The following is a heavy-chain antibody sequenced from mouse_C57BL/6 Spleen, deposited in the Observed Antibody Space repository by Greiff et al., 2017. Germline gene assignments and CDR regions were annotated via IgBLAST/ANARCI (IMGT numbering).Heavy chain of an antibody. CDR3: AKSNYDYAMDY. V-gene: IGHV1-55*01. Sequence: QVQLQQPGTELVKPGASVKMSCKASGYTFTSYWITWVKQRPGQGLEWIGDIYPGSGSTNYNEKFKSKATLTVDTSSSTAYMQLSSLTSEDSAVYYCAKSNYDYAMDYWGQGTSVTVSS. D-gene: IGHD2-5*01. CDR2: IYPGSGST. J-gene: IGHJ4*01. CDR1: GYTFTSYW.